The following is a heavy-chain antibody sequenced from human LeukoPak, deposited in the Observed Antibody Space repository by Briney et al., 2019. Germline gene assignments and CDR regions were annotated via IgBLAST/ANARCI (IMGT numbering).Heavy chain of an antibody. CDR1: GASMSNYY. CDR2: IYTSGST. J-gene: IGHJ4*02. CDR3: AREFDY. V-gene: IGHV4-4*07. Sequence: SETLSLTCTISGASMSNYYWSWIRQPAGKGLEWIGRIYTSGSTNYNPSLKSRVTMSVDTSKNQFSLKLSSATAADTAMYYCAREFDYWGQGTLVTVSS.